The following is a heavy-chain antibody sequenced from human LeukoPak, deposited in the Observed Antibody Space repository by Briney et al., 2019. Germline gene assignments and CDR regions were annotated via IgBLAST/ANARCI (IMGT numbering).Heavy chain of an antibody. CDR2: INPNSGGT. CDR3: ARTYSSGYKVIDY. J-gene: IGHJ4*02. V-gene: IGHV1-2*02. CDR1: GYTFTGYY. Sequence: GASVKVSCKASGYTFTGYYMHWVRQAPGQGLEWMGWINPNSGGTNYAQKFQGRVTMTTDTSTSTAYMELRSLRSDDTAVYYCARTYSSGYKVIDYWGQGTLVTVSS. D-gene: IGHD6-19*01.